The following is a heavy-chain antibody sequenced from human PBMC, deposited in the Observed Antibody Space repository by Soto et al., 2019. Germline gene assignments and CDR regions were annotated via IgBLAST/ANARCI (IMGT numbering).Heavy chain of an antibody. CDR2: MYHSGST. J-gene: IGHJ5*02. CDR1: GDSISSGGYS. CDR3: VRDGKIGRRIKPLVS. D-gene: IGHD1-1*01. V-gene: IGHV4-30-2*01. Sequence: PSETLYLTCAVSGDSISSGGYSWSWIRQPPGKGLEWIVYMYHSGSTYYNPSLKRRVTISIDRTKNQFSLKLSSVTAADTAVYFCVRDGKIGRRIKPLVSWGQGILGTISS.